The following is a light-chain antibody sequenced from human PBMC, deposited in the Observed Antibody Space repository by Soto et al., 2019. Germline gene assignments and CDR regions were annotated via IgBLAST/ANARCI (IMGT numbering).Light chain of an antibody. CDR3: QQIHSTSSYT. J-gene: IGKJ2*01. CDR2: AAS. CDR1: QNIRNY. Sequence: DIQMTQSPSSLSASVGDRVTITCRASQNIRNYLNWYQQRPGKTPNLLVYAASNLRGGVPSRFSGSGSWTVFTLTIISLQPEDFATYYCQQIHSTSSYTFGQGTRVDIK. V-gene: IGKV1-39*01.